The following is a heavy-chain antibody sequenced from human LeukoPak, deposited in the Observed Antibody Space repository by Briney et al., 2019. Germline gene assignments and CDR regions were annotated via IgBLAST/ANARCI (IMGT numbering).Heavy chain of an antibody. CDR1: GFTFSSYR. J-gene: IGHJ6*03. Sequence: GGSLRLSCAASGFTFSSYRMNWVRQATGKGLEWVSSISSSSSYIYYANSVKGRFTISRDNAKNSLYLQMNSLRAEDTAVYYCASGYCSGGSCYYYYYMDVWGKGTTVTVSS. V-gene: IGHV3-21*01. CDR3: ASGYCSGGSCYYYYYMDV. D-gene: IGHD2-15*01. CDR2: ISSSSSYI.